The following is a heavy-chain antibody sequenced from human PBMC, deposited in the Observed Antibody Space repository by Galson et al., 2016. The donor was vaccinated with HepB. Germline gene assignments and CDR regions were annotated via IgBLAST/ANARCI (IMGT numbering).Heavy chain of an antibody. Sequence: SLRLSCAASGFSFNNHWLSWIRQAPGKGLERVANIKEDGTVTNYVDSVRGRFTISRDNAKNSLYLQMDNLRAEDTAVYYCARDMCTTARDYWGQGTLVTVSS. CDR1: GFSFNNHW. CDR3: ARDMCTTARDY. J-gene: IGHJ4*02. CDR2: IKEDGTVT. D-gene: IGHD2/OR15-2a*01. V-gene: IGHV3-7*01.